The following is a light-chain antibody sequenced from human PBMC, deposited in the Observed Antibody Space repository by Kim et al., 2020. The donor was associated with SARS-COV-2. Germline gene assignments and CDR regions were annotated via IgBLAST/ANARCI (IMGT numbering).Light chain of an antibody. CDR3: HQYGSSPYT. Sequence: LSPGERATLSCRASQRVTSSYLAWYQQKPGQTPRLLIYAVSIRATGIPDRFSGSGSGTDFTLTISRLEPEDFAVYYCHQYGSSPYTFGQGTKLEI. CDR2: AVS. J-gene: IGKJ2*01. CDR1: QRVTSSY. V-gene: IGKV3-20*01.